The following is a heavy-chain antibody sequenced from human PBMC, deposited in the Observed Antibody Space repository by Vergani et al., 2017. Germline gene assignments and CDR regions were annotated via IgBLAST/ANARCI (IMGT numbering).Heavy chain of an antibody. CDR1: GFTFSSYG. Sequence: QVQLVESGGGVVQPGGSLRLSCAASGFTFSSYGMHWVRQAPGKGLEWVAFIRYDGSNKYYADSVKGRFTISRDNSKNTLYLQMNSLRAEDTAVYYCANSVIAGNVGVAYFGMDVWGRGTTVTVSS. CDR2: IRYDGSNK. J-gene: IGHJ6*02. D-gene: IGHD2/OR15-2a*01. CDR3: ANSVIAGNVGVAYFGMDV. V-gene: IGHV3-30*02.